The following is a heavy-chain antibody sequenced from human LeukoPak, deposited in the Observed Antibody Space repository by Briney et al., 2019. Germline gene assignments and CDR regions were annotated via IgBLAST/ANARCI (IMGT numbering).Heavy chain of an antibody. CDR2: ISGSGGST. D-gene: IGHD3-22*01. J-gene: IGHJ4*02. CDR1: GFTFSSYA. V-gene: IGHV3-23*01. Sequence: PGGSLRLSCAASGFTFSSYAMSWVRQAPGKGLEWVSAISGSGGSTYYADSVKGRFTISRDNSKNTLYLQMDSLRAEDTAVYYCASGSLGHYYDSSGYEYWGQGTLVTVSS. CDR3: ASGSLGHYYDSSGYEY.